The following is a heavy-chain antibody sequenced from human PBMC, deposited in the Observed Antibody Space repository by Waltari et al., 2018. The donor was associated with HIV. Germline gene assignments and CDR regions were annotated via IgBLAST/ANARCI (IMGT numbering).Heavy chain of an antibody. CDR3: ARDRSTYYYDSSGYRREGSFDY. CDR1: AGSFSGYY. CDR2: VNHSGST. D-gene: IGHD3-22*01. Sequence: QVQLRQWGAGLLKPSEPLSLTCAVYAGSFSGYYWSWIRQPPGKGLEWIGEVNHSGSTNYNPSLKSRVTISVDTSKNQFSLKLSSVTAADTAVYYCARDRSTYYYDSSGYRREGSFDYWGQGTLVTVSS. V-gene: IGHV4-34*01. J-gene: IGHJ4*02.